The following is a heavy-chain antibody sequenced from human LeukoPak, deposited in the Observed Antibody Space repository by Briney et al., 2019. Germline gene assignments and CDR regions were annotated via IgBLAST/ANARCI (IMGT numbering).Heavy chain of an antibody. CDR2: IYYSGST. Sequence: SETLSLTCTVSGGSISSGAYYWSWIRQHPGKGLEWIGYIYYSGSTHYNPSLKSRVTMSIGTSENQFSLKLSSVTAADTAVYYCARGRGFGEPDYFDYWGQGTLVTVSS. D-gene: IGHD3-10*01. J-gene: IGHJ4*02. CDR3: ARGRGFGEPDYFDY. V-gene: IGHV4-31*03. CDR1: GGSISSGAYY.